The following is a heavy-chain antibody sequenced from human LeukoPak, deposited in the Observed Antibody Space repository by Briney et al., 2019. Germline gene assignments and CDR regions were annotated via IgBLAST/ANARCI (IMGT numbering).Heavy chain of an antibody. CDR2: ISWNSGSI. V-gene: IGHV3-9*01. D-gene: IGHD3-10*01. Sequence: GGSLRLSCAASGFTFDDYAMHWVRQAPGKGLEWVSGISWNSGSIGYADSVKGRFTISRGNAKNSLYLQMNSLRAEDTALYYCAKDIDYGSGSYGMDVWGKGTTVTISS. J-gene: IGHJ6*04. CDR1: GFTFDDYA. CDR3: AKDIDYGSGSYGMDV.